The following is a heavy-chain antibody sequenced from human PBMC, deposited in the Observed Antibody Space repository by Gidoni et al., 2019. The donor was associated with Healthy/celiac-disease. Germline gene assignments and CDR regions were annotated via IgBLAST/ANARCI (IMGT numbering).Heavy chain of an antibody. V-gene: IGHV4-61*02. D-gene: IGHD6-13*01. J-gene: IGHJ4*02. CDR3: ARSGIAAAGTEWYFDY. CDR1: GGSISSGSYY. CDR2: IYTSGST. Sequence: QVQLQESGPGLVKPSQTLSLTCTVSGGSISSGSYYWSWIRQPAGKGQEWIGRIYTSGSTNYNPPLKSRVTISVDTSKNQFSLKLSSVTAADTAVYYCARSGIAAAGTEWYFDYWGQGTLVTVSS.